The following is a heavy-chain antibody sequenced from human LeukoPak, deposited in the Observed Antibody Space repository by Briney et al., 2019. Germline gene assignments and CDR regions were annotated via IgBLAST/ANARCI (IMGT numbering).Heavy chain of an antibody. CDR3: ARTRYYDSSGYYDY. D-gene: IGHD3-22*01. V-gene: IGHV3-21*01. J-gene: IGHJ4*02. CDR2: ISSSSIYI. CDR1: GFTFSSYS. Sequence: GGSLRLSCAASGFTFSSYSMNWVRQAPGKGLEWVSSISSSSIYIYYADSVKGRFTISRDNAKNSLYLQMNSLRAEDTAVYYCARTRYYDSSGYYDYWGQGTLVTVSS.